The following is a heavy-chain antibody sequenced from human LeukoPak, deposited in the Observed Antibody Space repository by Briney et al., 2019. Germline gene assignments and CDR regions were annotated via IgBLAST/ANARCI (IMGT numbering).Heavy chain of an antibody. Sequence: PGGSLRLSCAASGFTFSSYEMNWVRQAPGKGLEWVSYISSSGSTIYYADSVKGRFTISRDNAKNSLYLQINCLRAEDTAVYYCARVCCSGGSCRYGNYFDYWGQGTLVTVSS. J-gene: IGHJ4*02. CDR1: GFTFSSYE. CDR3: ARVCCSGGSCRYGNYFDY. D-gene: IGHD2-15*01. V-gene: IGHV3-48*03. CDR2: ISSSGSTI.